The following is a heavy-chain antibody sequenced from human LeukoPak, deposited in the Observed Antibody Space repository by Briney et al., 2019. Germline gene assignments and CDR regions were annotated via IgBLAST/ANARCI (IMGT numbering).Heavy chain of an antibody. J-gene: IGHJ4*02. Sequence: PGGSLRLSCAASRFTFSSYWMSWVRQAPGKGLEWVANIKQDGSEKYYVDSVKGRFTISRDNAKNSLYLQMNGLRAEDTAVYYCVRKPSGTYSYHLDYWGQGTLVTVSS. CDR1: RFTFSSYW. V-gene: IGHV3-7*01. CDR3: VRKPSGTYSYHLDY. D-gene: IGHD1-26*01. CDR2: IKQDGSEK.